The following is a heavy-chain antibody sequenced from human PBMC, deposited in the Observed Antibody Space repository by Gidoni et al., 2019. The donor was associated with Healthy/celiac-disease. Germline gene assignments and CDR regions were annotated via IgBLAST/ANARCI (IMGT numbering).Heavy chain of an antibody. Sequence: QVQLVESGGGVVQPGRSLRLSCAASGFTFSSYAMHWVRQAPGKGLEWVAVISYDGSNKYYADSVKGRFTISRDNSKNTLYLQMNSLRAEDTAVYYCAKQGLEGWYYPSDYFDYWGQGTLVTVSS. D-gene: IGHD6-25*01. CDR2: ISYDGSNK. V-gene: IGHV3-30-3*01. CDR1: GFTFSSYA. J-gene: IGHJ4*02. CDR3: AKQGLEGWYYPSDYFDY.